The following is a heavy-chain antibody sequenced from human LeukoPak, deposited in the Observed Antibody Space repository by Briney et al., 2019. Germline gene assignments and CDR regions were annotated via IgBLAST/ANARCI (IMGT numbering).Heavy chain of an antibody. CDR1: GFAFSSYA. V-gene: IGHV3-23*01. Sequence: GGSLRLSCAASGFAFSSYAMTWVRQAPGKGLEWVSDISGSGASTYYADSVKGRFTISRDNSKNTLYLQMNSLRAEDTAVYYCAKGSGNLDNWFDPWGQGTLVTVSS. D-gene: IGHD4-23*01. CDR2: ISGSGAST. J-gene: IGHJ5*02. CDR3: AKGSGNLDNWFDP.